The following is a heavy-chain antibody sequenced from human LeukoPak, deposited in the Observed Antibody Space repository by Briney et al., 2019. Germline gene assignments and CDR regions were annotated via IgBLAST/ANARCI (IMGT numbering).Heavy chain of an antibody. Sequence: ASVKVSCEASGYTFTSYGISWVRQAPGQGLEWMGWISAYNGNTNYAQKLQGRVTMTTDTSTSTAYMELRSLRSDDTAVYYCARDQNYDFWSGYSTYYYGMDVWGQGTTVTVSS. CDR1: GYTFTSYG. J-gene: IGHJ6*02. D-gene: IGHD3-3*01. CDR2: ISAYNGNT. CDR3: ARDQNYDFWSGYSTYYYGMDV. V-gene: IGHV1-18*01.